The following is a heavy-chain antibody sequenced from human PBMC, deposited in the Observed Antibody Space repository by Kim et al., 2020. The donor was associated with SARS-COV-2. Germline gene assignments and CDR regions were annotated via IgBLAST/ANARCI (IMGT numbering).Heavy chain of an antibody. V-gene: IGHV4-34*01. CDR3: ARGGRRGATIVVVPAAIYGMDV. Sequence: SETLSLTCAVYGGSFSGYYWSWIRQPPGKGLEWIGEINHSGSTNYNPSLKSRVTISVDTSKNQFSLKLSSVTAADTAVYYCARGGRRGATIVVVPAAIYGMDVWGQGTTVTVSS. CDR1: GGSFSGYY. D-gene: IGHD2-2*01. CDR2: INHSGST. J-gene: IGHJ6*02.